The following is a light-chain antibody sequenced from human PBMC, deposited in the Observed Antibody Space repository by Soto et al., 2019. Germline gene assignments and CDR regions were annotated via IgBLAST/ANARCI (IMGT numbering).Light chain of an antibody. J-gene: IGLJ2*01. Sequence: QSALAQPASVSGSPGQSITNPCTGTTSDIGAYNYVSWYQQHPDKAPKLMIYDVTYRPSGVSSRFSGSKSGNTASLTISGLQAEDEADYFCSSYTSTNTVVFGGGTKLTVL. V-gene: IGLV2-14*03. CDR1: TSDIGAYNY. CDR2: DVT. CDR3: SSYTSTNTVV.